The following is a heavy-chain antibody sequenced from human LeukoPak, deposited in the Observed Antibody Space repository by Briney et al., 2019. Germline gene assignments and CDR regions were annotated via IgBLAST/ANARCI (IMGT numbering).Heavy chain of an antibody. J-gene: IGHJ6*04. V-gene: IGHV1-24*01. CDR3: ARDGSRRRGYYYYGMDI. CDR1: GYTLTELS. Sequence: ASVKVSCKVSGYTLTELSMHWVRQAPGKGLEWMGGFDPEDGETIYAQKFQGRVTMTEDTSTDTAYMELSSLRSEDTAVYYCARDGSRRRGYYYYGMDIWGKGTTVTVSS. CDR2: FDPEDGET. D-gene: IGHD1-1*01.